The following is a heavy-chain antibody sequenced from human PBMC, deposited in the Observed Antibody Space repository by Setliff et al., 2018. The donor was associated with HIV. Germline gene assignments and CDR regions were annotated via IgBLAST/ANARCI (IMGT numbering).Heavy chain of an antibody. V-gene: IGHV4-59*08. CDR1: GGSISSYY. CDR2: IFYTGST. Sequence: PSETLSLTCTVSGGSISSYYWSWIRQPPGKGLEWIGDIFYTGSTNYSPSLKSRVTISIDTSKNQFSLKLSSVTAADTAVYYCARQRGGRVTIFGVSGGWFDPWGQGTLVTVSS. CDR3: ARQRGGRVTIFGVSGGWFDP. J-gene: IGHJ5*02. D-gene: IGHD3-3*01.